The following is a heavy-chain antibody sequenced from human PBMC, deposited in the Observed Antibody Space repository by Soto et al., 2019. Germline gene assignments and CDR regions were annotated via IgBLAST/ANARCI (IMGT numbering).Heavy chain of an antibody. V-gene: IGHV3-21*01. J-gene: IGHJ5*02. Sequence: EVQVVESGGGLVQPGGSLRLSCSFTFSMYSMNWVRQAPGKGLEWVASISSGGDYIKYADSVKGRFTIPRDNAKNSVSLQMNSLRVDDTAIYFCTRDQGGSYDSWFDPWGQGTLVTVSS. CDR2: ISSGGDYI. CDR3: TRDQGGSYDSWFDP. D-gene: IGHD1-26*01. CDR1: FTFSMYS.